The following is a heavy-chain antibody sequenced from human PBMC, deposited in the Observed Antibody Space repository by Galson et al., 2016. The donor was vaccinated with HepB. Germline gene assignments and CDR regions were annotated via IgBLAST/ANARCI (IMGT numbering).Heavy chain of an antibody. CDR3: ARQYRGGPSDY. V-gene: IGHV4-39*07. D-gene: IGHD5-12*01. CDR1: GGSISSSSYY. J-gene: IGHJ4*02. CDR2: IYYSGST. Sequence: TLSLTCTVSGGSISSSSYYWGWIRQPPGKGLEWIGSIYYSGSTYYNPPLKSRVTISVDTSNNHFSLRLTSVTAADTALYYCARQYRGGPSDYWGQGTLVIVSS.